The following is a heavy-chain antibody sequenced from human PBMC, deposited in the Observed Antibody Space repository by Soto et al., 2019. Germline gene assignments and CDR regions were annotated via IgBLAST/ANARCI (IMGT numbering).Heavy chain of an antibody. V-gene: IGHV3-30-3*01. Sequence: PGGSLRLSCAASGFTFSSYAMHWVRQAPGKGLEWVAVISYDGSNKYYADSVKGRSTISRDNSKNTLYLQMNSLRAEDTAVYYCARDFTGYDFWSGYYTNWFDPWGQGTLVTVSS. CDR3: ARDFTGYDFWSGYYTNWFDP. J-gene: IGHJ5*02. D-gene: IGHD3-3*01. CDR1: GFTFSSYA. CDR2: ISYDGSNK.